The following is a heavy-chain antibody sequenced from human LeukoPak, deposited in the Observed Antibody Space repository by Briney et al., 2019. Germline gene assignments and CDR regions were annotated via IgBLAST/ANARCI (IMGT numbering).Heavy chain of an antibody. D-gene: IGHD6-19*01. Sequence: GGSLRLSCAASGFTFSNYAMHWVRQAPGRGLEWVAAISYDGKNEYYADSVNGRFTISRDNSKNMLYLQMNSLRTEDTAVYSCAKDRSSGWPPSGVFDIWGQGTVVTVSS. CDR3: AKDRSSGWPPSGVFDI. V-gene: IGHV3-30*18. CDR2: ISYDGKNE. CDR1: GFTFSNYA. J-gene: IGHJ3*02.